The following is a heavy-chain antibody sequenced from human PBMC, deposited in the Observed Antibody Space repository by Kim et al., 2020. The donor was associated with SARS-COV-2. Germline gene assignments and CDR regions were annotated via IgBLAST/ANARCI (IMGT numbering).Heavy chain of an antibody. CDR1: GGSISSYY. CDR2: IYTSGST. J-gene: IGHJ3*02. V-gene: IGHV4-4*07. CDR3: ARDEPGGGGGQYQLRAAAGADAFDI. Sequence: SETLSLTCTVSGGSISSYYWSWIRQPAGKGLEWIGRIYTSGSTNYNPSLKSRVTMSVDTSKNQFSLKLSSVTAADTAVYYCARDEPGGGGGQYQLRAAAGADAFDIWGQGTMVTVSS. D-gene: IGHD6-13*01.